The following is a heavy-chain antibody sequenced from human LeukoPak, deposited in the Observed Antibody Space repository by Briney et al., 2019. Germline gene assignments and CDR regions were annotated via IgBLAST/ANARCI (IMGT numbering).Heavy chain of an antibody. CDR2: IIPILGIA. CDR3: ARSQGSGSP. CDR1: GGTFSSYA. V-gene: IGHV1-69*04. Sequence: ASVKVSCKASGGTFSSYAISWVRQAPGQGLEWMGRIIPILGIANYAQKFQGRVTITADKSTSTAYIELSSLRSEDTAVYYCARSQGSGSPWGQGTLVTVSS. D-gene: IGHD3-10*01. J-gene: IGHJ4*02.